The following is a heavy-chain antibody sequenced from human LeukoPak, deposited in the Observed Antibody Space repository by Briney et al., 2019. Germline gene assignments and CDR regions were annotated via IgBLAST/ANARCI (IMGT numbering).Heavy chain of an antibody. J-gene: IGHJ4*02. CDR2: IYHSGST. CDR3: ASTSGWSVLLDY. D-gene: IGHD6-19*01. Sequence: PSGTLSLTCAASGGSISSSNWWSWVRQPPGKGLEWIGEIYHSGSTNYNPSLKSRVTISVDKSKNQFSLKLSSVTAADTAVYYCASTSGWSVLLDYWGQGTLVTVSS. V-gene: IGHV4-4*02. CDR1: GGSISSSNW.